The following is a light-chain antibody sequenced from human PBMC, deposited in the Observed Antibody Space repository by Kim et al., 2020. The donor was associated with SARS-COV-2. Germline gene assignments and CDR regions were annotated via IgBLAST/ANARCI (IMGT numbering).Light chain of an antibody. CDR2: RNN. CDR1: SNNVGDEG. V-gene: IGLV10-54*01. J-gene: IGLJ2*01. Sequence: TATITCNGNSNNVGDEGAGWLQQHQGHPPKLLFYRNNNRPSGISERLSASRSGNTASLTITGLQPEDEADYYCSAWDRSLGAWVFGGGTQLTVL. CDR3: SAWDRSLGAWV.